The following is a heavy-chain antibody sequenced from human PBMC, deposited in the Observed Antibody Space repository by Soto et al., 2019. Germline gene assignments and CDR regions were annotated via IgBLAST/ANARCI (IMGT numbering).Heavy chain of an antibody. Sequence: SSETLSLTCTVSGGSISSSGYYWGWIRQPPGKGLEWIGSIYYSGSTYYNPSLKSRVTISVDTSKNQFSLKLSSVTAADTAVYYCARASDYGNYFDYWGQGTLVTVSS. V-gene: IGHV4-39*07. CDR2: IYYSGST. CDR3: ARASDYGNYFDY. CDR1: GGSISSSGYY. J-gene: IGHJ4*02. D-gene: IGHD4-17*01.